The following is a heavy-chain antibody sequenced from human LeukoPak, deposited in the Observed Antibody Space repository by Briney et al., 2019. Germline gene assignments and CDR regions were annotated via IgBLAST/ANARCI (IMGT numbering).Heavy chain of an antibody. D-gene: IGHD5-24*01. CDR2: INPNSGGT. Sequence: ASVKVSCKASGYTFTGYYMHWVRQAPGRGLEWMGWINPNSGGTNYAQKFQGRVTMTRDTSISTAYMELSRLRSDDTAVYYCARPRDGYNWFDYWGQGTLVTVSS. V-gene: IGHV1-2*02. CDR3: ARPRDGYNWFDY. CDR1: GYTFTGYY. J-gene: IGHJ4*02.